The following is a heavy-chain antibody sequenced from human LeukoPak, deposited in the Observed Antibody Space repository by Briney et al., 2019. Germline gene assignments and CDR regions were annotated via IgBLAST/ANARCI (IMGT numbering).Heavy chain of an antibody. CDR1: GFTFSSYA. V-gene: IGHV3-23*01. Sequence: GGSLRLSCAASGFTFSSYAMGWVRQAPGKGLEWVSAISGSGGSTYYADSVKGRFTISRDNSKNTLYLQMNSLRAEDTAVYYCAKPIKYYYDSSGYYPDRYFDYWGQGTLVTVSS. D-gene: IGHD3-22*01. J-gene: IGHJ4*02. CDR2: ISGSGGST. CDR3: AKPIKYYYDSSGYYPDRYFDY.